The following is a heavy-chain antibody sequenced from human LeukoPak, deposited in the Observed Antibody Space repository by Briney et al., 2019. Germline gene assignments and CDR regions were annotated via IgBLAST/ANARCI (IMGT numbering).Heavy chain of an antibody. J-gene: IGHJ5*02. CDR2: IYHSGST. CDR3: ARGLRFLEWLQPINWFDP. D-gene: IGHD3-3*01. Sequence: SETLSLTCTVSGYSISSGYYWGWIRQPPGKGLEWIGSIYHSGSTYYNPSLKSRVTISVDTSKNQFSLKLSSVTAADTAVYYCARGLRFLEWLQPINWFDPWGQGTLVTVSS. V-gene: IGHV4-38-2*02. CDR1: GYSISSGYY.